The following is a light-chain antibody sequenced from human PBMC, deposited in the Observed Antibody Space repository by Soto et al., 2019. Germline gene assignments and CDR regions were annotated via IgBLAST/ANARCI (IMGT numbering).Light chain of an antibody. CDR3: LLFYSDGRGV. V-gene: IGLV7-46*01. J-gene: IGLJ2*01. CDR1: TGAVTSGHY. Sequence: QTVVTQEPSLTVSPGGTVTLTCGSSTGAVTSGHYPYWFQQKPGQAPRPLIYDTSNKHSWTPARFSGSLLGGEAALTLSGAQPEDEAEYYCLLFYSDGRGVFGGGTKLTVL. CDR2: DTS.